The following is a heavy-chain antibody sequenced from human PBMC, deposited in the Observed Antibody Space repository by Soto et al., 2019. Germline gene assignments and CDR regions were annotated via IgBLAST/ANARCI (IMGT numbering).Heavy chain of an antibody. D-gene: IGHD4-17*01. J-gene: IGHJ6*03. CDR3: ARDSNYGDYVLYMDV. V-gene: IGHV1-18*01. CDR1: GYTFTSYG. Sequence: GASVKVSCKASGYTFTSYGIGWVRQAPGQGLEWMGWISAYNGNTNYAQKLQGRVTMTTDTSTSTAYMELRSLRSDDTAVYYCARDSNYGDYVLYMDVWGKGTTVTVSS. CDR2: ISAYNGNT.